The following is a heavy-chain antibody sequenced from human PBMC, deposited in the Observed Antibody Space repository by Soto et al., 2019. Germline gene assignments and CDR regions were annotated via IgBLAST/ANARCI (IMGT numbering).Heavy chain of an antibody. CDR1: GFSFPTSQVG. Sequence: QITLNESGPTLMKPTTTLTLTCTFSGFSFPTSQVGVAWIRQTPGKAKEWLALIYWDDTKRYNPSLRNRLSLAKDTAKNQVVLTMTNVDPVDSGTYYCAHRPGGSMSGWDNGYFDFWGRGALVTVS. V-gene: IGHV2-5*02. D-gene: IGHD6-19*01. CDR2: IYWDDTK. J-gene: IGHJ4*02. CDR3: AHRPGGSMSGWDNGYFDF.